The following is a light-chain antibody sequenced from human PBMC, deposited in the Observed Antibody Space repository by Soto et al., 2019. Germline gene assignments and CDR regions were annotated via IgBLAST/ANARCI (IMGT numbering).Light chain of an antibody. V-gene: IGKV3-20*01. CDR2: GAS. Sequence: EVVLTQSPGTLSLSPGERATLSCRASQSVSSRLAWYQHKSGQAPRLLTSGASSRATGIPDRFSGSGSGTDFTLIISRLEPEDFALYYCQQYVSQPITLGQGTRLEIK. J-gene: IGKJ5*01. CDR3: QQYVSQPIT. CDR1: QSVSSR.